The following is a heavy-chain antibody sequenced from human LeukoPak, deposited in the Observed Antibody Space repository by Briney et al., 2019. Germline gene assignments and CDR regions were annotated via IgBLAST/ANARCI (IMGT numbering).Heavy chain of an antibody. D-gene: IGHD3-22*01. J-gene: IGHJ4*02. CDR3: ARCGYYDSSGYPLDY. Sequence: SETLPLTCAVSGGSFSGYYWSWIRQPPRKGLEWIGEINHSGSTNYNPSLKSRVTISVDTSKNQFSLKLSSVTAADTAVYYCARCGYYDSSGYPLDYWGQGTLVTVSS. CDR1: GGSFSGYY. CDR2: INHSGST. V-gene: IGHV4-34*01.